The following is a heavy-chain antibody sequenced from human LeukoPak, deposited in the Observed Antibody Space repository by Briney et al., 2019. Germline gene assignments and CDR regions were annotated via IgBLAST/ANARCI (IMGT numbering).Heavy chain of an antibody. D-gene: IGHD3-10*01. J-gene: IGHJ4*02. CDR1: GGSFSGYY. V-gene: IGHV4-34*01. CDR3: ARGPRVWFGEYRDYFDY. CDR2: INHSGST. Sequence: SETLSLTCAVYGGSFSGYYWSWIRQPPGKGLEWIGEINHSGSTNYNPSLKSRVTISVGTSKNQFSLKLSSVTAADTAVYYCARGPRVWFGEYRDYFDYWGQGTLVTVSS.